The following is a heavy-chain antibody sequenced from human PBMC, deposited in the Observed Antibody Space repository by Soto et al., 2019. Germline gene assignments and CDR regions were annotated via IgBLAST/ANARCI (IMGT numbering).Heavy chain of an antibody. J-gene: IGHJ5*02. Sequence: PXGTLSLTCAVSGYPISSSTSWCCIRQPPGKGLEWIGHIYYSGRTYYNPSLKSRVTMSVDTSKNQFSLKLSSVTAVDTAVYYCARKGEEGWFDPWGQGTLVTVSS. CDR1: GYPISSSTS. V-gene: IGHV4-28*01. D-gene: IGHD2-21*01. CDR2: IYYSGRT. CDR3: ARKGEEGWFDP.